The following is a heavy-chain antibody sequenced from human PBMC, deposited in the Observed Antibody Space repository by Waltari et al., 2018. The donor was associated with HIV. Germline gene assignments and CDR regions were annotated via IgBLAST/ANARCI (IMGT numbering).Heavy chain of an antibody. Sequence: QVQLQQWGAGLLKPSETLSLTCAVYGTSFTGHYWTWIRQPPGKGLEWVGEVNHGGTTNYNQSLKSRVTISVDTSNNHFSLKLNSVTAADTAVYFCASGLSSGKSVDYWGQGTLVTVSS. V-gene: IGHV4-34*02. CDR1: GTSFTGHY. J-gene: IGHJ4*02. CDR3: ASGLSSGKSVDY. CDR2: VNHGGTT. D-gene: IGHD3-10*01.